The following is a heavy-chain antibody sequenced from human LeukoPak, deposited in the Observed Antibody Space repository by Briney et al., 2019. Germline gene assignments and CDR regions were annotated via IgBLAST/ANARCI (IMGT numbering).Heavy chain of an antibody. CDR3: ASSQGFYYDFWSGMPGDAFDT. D-gene: IGHD3-3*01. J-gene: IGHJ3*02. CDR1: GGSISSYY. Sequence: PSETLSLTCTVSGGSISSYYWSWIRQPPGKGLEWIGYIYYSGSTNYNPSLKSRVTISVDTSKNQFSLKLSSVTAADTAAYYCASSQGFYYDFWSGMPGDAFDTWGQGTMVTVSS. CDR2: IYYSGST. V-gene: IGHV4-59*01.